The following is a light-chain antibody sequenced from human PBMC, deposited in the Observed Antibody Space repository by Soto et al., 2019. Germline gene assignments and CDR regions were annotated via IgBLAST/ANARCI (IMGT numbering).Light chain of an antibody. V-gene: IGLV1-40*01. Sequence: QSVLTQPPSVSGAPGQRVTISCTGSSSNIGAGYDVHWYQQLPGTAPKLLTYGNSNRPSGVPDRFSGSKSGTSASLAITGLQADDEADYYCQSYDSSLSGSVFGGGTKLTVL. J-gene: IGLJ2*01. CDR3: QSYDSSLSGSV. CDR1: SSNIGAGYD. CDR2: GNS.